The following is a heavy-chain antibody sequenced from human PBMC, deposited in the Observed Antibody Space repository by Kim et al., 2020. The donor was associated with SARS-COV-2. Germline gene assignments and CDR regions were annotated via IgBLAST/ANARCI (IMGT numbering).Heavy chain of an antibody. Sequence: ASVKVSCKFSGYTLTELSMHWVRQAPGKGLEWMGGFDPEDGETIYAQKFQGRVTMTEDTSTDTAYMELSSLRSEDTAVYYCATSLNVVPAAMRSYGELHSTEPPYYFDYWGQGTLVTVSS. V-gene: IGHV1-24*01. J-gene: IGHJ4*02. CDR2: FDPEDGET. D-gene: IGHD2-2*01. CDR3: ATSLNVVPAAMRSYGELHSTEPPYYFDY. CDR1: GYTLTELS.